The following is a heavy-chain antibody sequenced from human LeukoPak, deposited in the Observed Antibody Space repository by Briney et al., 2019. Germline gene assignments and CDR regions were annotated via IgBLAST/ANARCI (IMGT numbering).Heavy chain of an antibody. CDR2: ISSSSSYT. D-gene: IGHD6-13*01. CDR1: GFTFSDYY. CDR3: ARDQSSSWYGGAFDI. Sequence: GGSLRLSCAASGFTFSDYYMSWIRQAPGKGLEWFSYISSSSSYTNYADSVKGRFTISRDNAKNSLYLQMNSLRAEDTAVYYCARDQSSSWYGGAFDIWGQGTMVTVSS. V-gene: IGHV3-11*05. J-gene: IGHJ3*02.